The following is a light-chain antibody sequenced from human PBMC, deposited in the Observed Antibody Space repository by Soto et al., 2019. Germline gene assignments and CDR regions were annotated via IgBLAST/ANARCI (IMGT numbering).Light chain of an antibody. CDR1: QSVSTNY. J-gene: IGKJ5*01. CDR3: RQDYGAPGIT. Sequence: EFVLTQSPGTLSLYPGERATLSCKASQSVSTNYLAWYQQKPGQAASLLIYGASSRATGIPDRFSGGGSGTDFTLTISRVEPEDFAVYYCRQDYGAPGITFGQGTRLEVK. V-gene: IGKV3-20*01. CDR2: GAS.